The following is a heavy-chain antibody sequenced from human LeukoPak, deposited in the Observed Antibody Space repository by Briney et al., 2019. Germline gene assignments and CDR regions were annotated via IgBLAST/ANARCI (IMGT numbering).Heavy chain of an antibody. CDR2: INPNSGGT. CDR1: GYTFTGYF. J-gene: IGHJ6*03. Sequence: GASVKVSFKAAGYTFTGYFIHWVGQAPGQGLAWMGWINPNSGGTNDAQKFQGRVNMTRDTSSSTAYMELSRLRSDDTAVYYCARGYSYGYVYYYMDVWGKGTTVTVSS. V-gene: IGHV1-2*02. CDR3: ARGYSYGYVYYYMDV. D-gene: IGHD5-18*01.